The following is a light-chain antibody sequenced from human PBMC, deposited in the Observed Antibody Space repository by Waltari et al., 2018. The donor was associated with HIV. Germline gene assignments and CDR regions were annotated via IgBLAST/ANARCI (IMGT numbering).Light chain of an antibody. CDR2: DAS. V-gene: IGKV3-11*01. Sequence: EIVLTQSPATLSLSPGERATLSCRASQIVSSYLAWYQQKPGQAPRLLIYDASNRATGIPARFSGSGSGTDFTLTISSLEPEDFAVYYCQQRSNWPPMYTFGQGTKLEIK. J-gene: IGKJ2*01. CDR1: QIVSSY. CDR3: QQRSNWPPMYT.